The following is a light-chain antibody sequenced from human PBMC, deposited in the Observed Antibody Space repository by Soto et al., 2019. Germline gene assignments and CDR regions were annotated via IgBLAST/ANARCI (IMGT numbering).Light chain of an antibody. V-gene: IGLV2-23*01. CDR1: SSDVGSYNL. J-gene: IGLJ1*01. CDR2: EGS. CDR3: CSYAGSSTYV. Sequence: QSALTQPASVSGSPGQSITISCTGTSSDVGSYNLVSWYQQHPAKDPKLMLYEGSKWPSGVSNRVSGSKSGNTACLTSSGIQAEDEADYHCCSYAGSSTYVFGTGTKLTVL.